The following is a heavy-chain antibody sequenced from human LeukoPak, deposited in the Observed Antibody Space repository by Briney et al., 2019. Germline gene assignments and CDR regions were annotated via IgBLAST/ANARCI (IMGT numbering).Heavy chain of an antibody. Sequence: GASVKVSCKTSGYTFTGYSMHWVRQAPGQGLEWMGWINPNSGGTNYAQKFQGRVTMTRNTSISTAYMELSSLRSEDTAVYYCARELYSGSYEMDYWGQGTLVTVSS. V-gene: IGHV1-2*02. CDR1: GYTFTGYS. J-gene: IGHJ4*02. CDR3: ARELYSGSYEMDY. D-gene: IGHD1-26*01. CDR2: INPNSGGT.